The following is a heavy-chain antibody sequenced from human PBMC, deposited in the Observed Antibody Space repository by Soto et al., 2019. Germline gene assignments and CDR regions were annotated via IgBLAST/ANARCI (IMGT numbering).Heavy chain of an antibody. J-gene: IGHJ4*02. CDR2: ISYDGSNK. CDR3: AREDYDILTGFPPHFDY. CDR1: GFTFSSYA. D-gene: IGHD3-9*01. Sequence: HPGGSLRLSCAASGFTFSSYAMHWVRQAPGKGLEWVAVISYDGSNKYYADSVKGRFTISRDNSKNTLYLQMNSLRAEDTAVYYCAREDYDILTGFPPHFDYWGQGTLVTVSS. V-gene: IGHV3-30-3*01.